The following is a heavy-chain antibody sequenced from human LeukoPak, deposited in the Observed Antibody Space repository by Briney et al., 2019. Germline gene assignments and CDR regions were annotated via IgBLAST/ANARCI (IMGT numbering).Heavy chain of an antibody. D-gene: IGHD3-10*01. CDR3: TTAVWFGELLCDY. CDR1: GFTFSNAW. Sequence: PGGSLRLSCAASGFTFSNAWMSWVRQAPGKGLEWVGRIKSKTDGGTTDYAAPVKGRSTISRDDSKNTLYLQMNSLKTEDTAVYYCTTAVWFGELLCDYWGQGTLVTVSS. V-gene: IGHV3-15*01. J-gene: IGHJ4*02. CDR2: IKSKTDGGTT.